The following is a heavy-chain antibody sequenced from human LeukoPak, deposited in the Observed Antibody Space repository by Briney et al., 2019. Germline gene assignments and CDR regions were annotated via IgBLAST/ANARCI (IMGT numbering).Heavy chain of an antibody. CDR3: ARDDRPYGHDFDY. CDR2: IRSKADGGTT. J-gene: IGHJ4*02. CDR1: GFTFRDYN. D-gene: IGHD4-17*01. Sequence: PGGSLRLSCTASGFTFRDYNINWFRQDPGRGLEWVGFIRSKADGGTTEYAASVKGRFTISRDDSKNVAYLQINNLRAEDTALYYCARDDRPYGHDFDYWGQGTLVTVSS. V-gene: IGHV3-49*03.